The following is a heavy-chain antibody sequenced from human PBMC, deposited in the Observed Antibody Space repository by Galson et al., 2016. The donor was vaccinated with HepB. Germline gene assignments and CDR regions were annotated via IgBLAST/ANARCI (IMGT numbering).Heavy chain of an antibody. D-gene: IGHD6-19*01. CDR2: ISWNSGSI. V-gene: IGHV3-9*01. Sequence: SLRLSCAASGFTFDDYAMHWVRQGPGKGLEWVAGISWNSGSIGYVDSVKVRFTISRDNAQNSLYLQMNRLKSEDTTLYYCERLTYSSGWQGAFDIWRQGTMVTGSS. J-gene: IGHJ3*02. CDR3: ERLTYSSGWQGAFDI. CDR1: GFTFDDYA.